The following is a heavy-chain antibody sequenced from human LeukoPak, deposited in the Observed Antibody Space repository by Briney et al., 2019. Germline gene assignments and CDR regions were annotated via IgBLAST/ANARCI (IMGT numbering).Heavy chain of an antibody. Sequence: PGGSLRLSCAASGVTFINYDMSWVRQAPGKGLEWVSAISGNGGSTYYADSVRGRFTISRDNSKNTLFLQMNSLRAEDTAVYYCAKPTNGDDILTGYSQYYFDYWGQGTLVTVSS. CDR2: ISGNGGST. J-gene: IGHJ4*02. D-gene: IGHD3-9*01. V-gene: IGHV3-23*01. CDR1: GVTFINYD. CDR3: AKPTNGDDILTGYSQYYFDY.